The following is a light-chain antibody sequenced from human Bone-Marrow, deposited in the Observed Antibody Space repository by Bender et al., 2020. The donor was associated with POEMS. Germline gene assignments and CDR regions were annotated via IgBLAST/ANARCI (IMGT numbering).Light chain of an antibody. V-gene: IGLV2-14*01. CDR1: SSDVGGSNY. Sequence: QSALTQPASVSGSPGQSSTISCTGTSSDVGGSNYVSWFQQLPGKAPKLLIHDVSNRPSGVSIRFSGSKSGNTASLTISGLQAEDEADYYCSAYISSGALVFGGGTKLTVL. CDR3: SAYISSGALV. J-gene: IGLJ2*01. CDR2: DVS.